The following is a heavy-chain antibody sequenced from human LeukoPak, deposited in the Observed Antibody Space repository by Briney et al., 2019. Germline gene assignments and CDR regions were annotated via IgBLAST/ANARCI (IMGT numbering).Heavy chain of an antibody. Sequence: SETLSLTCTVSGGSINSYYWSWIRQAPGKGLEWIGNIYYSGSTNYSPSLKSRVTISVDTSKNQFSLKLSSVTAADTAVYYCARHGTLGSTTYPLDYWGQGTLVTVSS. CDR1: GGSINSYY. CDR3: ARHGTLGSTTYPLDY. D-gene: IGHD1-26*01. J-gene: IGHJ4*02. V-gene: IGHV4-59*08. CDR2: IYYSGST.